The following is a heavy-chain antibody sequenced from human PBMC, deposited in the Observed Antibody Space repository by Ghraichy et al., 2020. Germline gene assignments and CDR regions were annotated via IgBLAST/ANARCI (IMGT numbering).Heavy chain of an antibody. CDR2: LNGGTT. CDR1: GFSLLSYA. CDR3: ARIRGASNYNALDV. D-gene: IGHD2-8*01. V-gene: IGHV3-23*01. J-gene: IGHJ6*02. Sequence: GGSLRLSCAASGFSLLSYAMSWVRQAPGKGLEWVSGLNGGTTYYTDSVKGRFTISRDNSKNTVYLQMNSLRAEDTAVYYCARIRGASNYNALDVWGQGPRSPCP.